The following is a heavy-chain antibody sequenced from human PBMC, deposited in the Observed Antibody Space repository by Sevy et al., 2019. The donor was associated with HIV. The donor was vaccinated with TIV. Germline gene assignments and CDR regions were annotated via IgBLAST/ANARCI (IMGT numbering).Heavy chain of an antibody. Sequence: GGSLRLSCAASGFTFNNYAMSWARQAPGKGLEGEGLEWVSTISGGGGGSYYADSVRGLLTISRDNSKNTLYLQVNSLGVEVTAVYYCAKHYIHDIADGGYFDLWGRGTLVTVSS. CDR1: GFTFNNYA. CDR2: ISGGGGGS. J-gene: IGHJ2*01. CDR3: AKHYIHDIADGGYFDL. V-gene: IGHV3-23*01. D-gene: IGHD6-13*01.